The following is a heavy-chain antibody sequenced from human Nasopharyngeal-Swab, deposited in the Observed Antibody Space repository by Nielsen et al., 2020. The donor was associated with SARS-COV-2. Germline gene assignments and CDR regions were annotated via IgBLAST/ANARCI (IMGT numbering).Heavy chain of an antibody. V-gene: IGHV4-61*01. CDR2: IYYSGST. CDR1: GGSVSSGSYY. D-gene: IGHD2-21*02. J-gene: IGHJ6*02. Sequence: SETLSLTCTVSGGSVSSGSYYWSWLRQPPGKGLEWIGYIYYSGSTNYNPSLKSRVTISVDTSKNQFSLKLSSVTAADTAVYYCARDDLVSREMVVTVPRYYYGMDVWGQGTTVTVSS. CDR3: ARDDLVSREMVVTVPRYYYGMDV.